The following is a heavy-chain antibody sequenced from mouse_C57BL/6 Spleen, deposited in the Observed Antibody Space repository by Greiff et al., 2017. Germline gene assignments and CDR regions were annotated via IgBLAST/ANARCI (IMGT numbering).Heavy chain of an antibody. CDR2: IDPNSGGT. CDR1: GYTFTRFW. Sequence: QVQLKQPWAELVKPGASVKLSCKASGYTFTRFWMHWVKQRPGRGREWSGRIDPNSGGTKYNEKFKTKATLTVDKPASTAYMQLSSLTTEDSAVYYCAGDSSGLWGQGTTLTVAA. V-gene: IGHV1-72*01. J-gene: IGHJ2*01. D-gene: IGHD3-2*02. CDR3: AGDSSGL.